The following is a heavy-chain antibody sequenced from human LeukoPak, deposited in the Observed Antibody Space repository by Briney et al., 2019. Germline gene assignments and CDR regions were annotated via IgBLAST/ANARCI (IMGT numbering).Heavy chain of an antibody. J-gene: IGHJ4*02. CDR3: ARTRGYSGYDGGNFDY. CDR2: INPSGGST. CDR1: GYTFTSYY. V-gene: IGHV1-46*01. D-gene: IGHD5-12*01. Sequence: VASVKVSCKASGYTFTSYYMHWVRQAPGQGLEWMGIINPSGGSTSYAQKFQGRVTMTRDTSTSTVYMELNSLRSEDTAVYYCARTRGYSGYDGGNFDYWGQGTLVTVSS.